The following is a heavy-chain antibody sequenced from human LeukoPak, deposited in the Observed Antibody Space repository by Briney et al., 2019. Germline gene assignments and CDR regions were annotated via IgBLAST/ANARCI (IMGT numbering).Heavy chain of an antibody. CDR1: GYTFTSYD. CDR2: MNPNSGNT. D-gene: IGHD2/OR15-2a*01. V-gene: IGHV1-8*03. Sequence: ASVKVSCTASGYTFTSYDINWVRQATGQGLEWMGWMNPNSGNTGYAQKFQGRVTITRNTSVSTAYMELSSLRSEDTAVYYCARDPGYFGYYYYMDVWGKGTTVTVSS. J-gene: IGHJ6*03. CDR3: ARDPGYFGYYYYMDV.